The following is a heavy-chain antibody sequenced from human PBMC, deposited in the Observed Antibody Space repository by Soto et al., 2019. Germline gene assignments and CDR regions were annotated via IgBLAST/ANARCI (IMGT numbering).Heavy chain of an antibody. CDR2: ISSSGNII. Sequence: QVQLVESGGGLVKTGGSLRIVCEASGFTFSDYYMSWVRQAPGKGLEWVSYISSSGNIIYYADSVKGRFTISKDNAKNSVSLQMNSLRAEDTARYFCAKMSSENYYDPVFSWGQGTLVTVSS. D-gene: IGHD3-22*01. CDR3: AKMSSENYYDPVFS. CDR1: GFTFSDYY. J-gene: IGHJ4*02. V-gene: IGHV3-11*01.